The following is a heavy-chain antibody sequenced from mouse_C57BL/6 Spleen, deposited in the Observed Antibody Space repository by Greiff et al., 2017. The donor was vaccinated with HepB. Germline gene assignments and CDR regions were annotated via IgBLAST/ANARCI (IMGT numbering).Heavy chain of an antibody. CDR2: IDPETGGT. V-gene: IGHV1-15*01. CDR1: GYTFTDYE. D-gene: IGHD2-4*01. CDR3: TRSRDYEELWNY. Sequence: VQLVESGAELVRPGASVTLSCKASGYTFTDYEMHWVKQTPVHGLEWIGAIDPETGGTAYNQKFKGKAILTADKSSSTAYMELRSLTSEDSAVYYCTRSRDYEELWNYWGQGTTLTVSS. J-gene: IGHJ2*01.